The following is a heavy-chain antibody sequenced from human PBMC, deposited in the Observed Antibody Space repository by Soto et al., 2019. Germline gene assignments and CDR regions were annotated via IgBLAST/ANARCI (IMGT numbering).Heavy chain of an antibody. Sequence: GGSLRLSCAASGFTFSSYWMHWVRQAPGKGLVWVSRINSDGSSTTYADSVKGRFTISRDNAKNTLYLQTNSLRAEDTAVYYCARNYDFWSGYPYYMDVWGKGTTVTVSS. D-gene: IGHD3-3*01. CDR1: GFTFSSYW. CDR2: INSDGSST. J-gene: IGHJ6*03. V-gene: IGHV3-74*01. CDR3: ARNYDFWSGYPYYMDV.